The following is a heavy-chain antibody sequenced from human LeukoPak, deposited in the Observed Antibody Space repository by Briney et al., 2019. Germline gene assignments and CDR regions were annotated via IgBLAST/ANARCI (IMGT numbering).Heavy chain of an antibody. CDR3: ARGKDTVMGNRNYFDY. CDR1: GYTFNSYY. V-gene: IGHV1-46*02. Sequence: ASVKVSCKASGYTFNSYYMHWVRQAPGQGLEWMGIINPSGGSTSYAQKFQGRVTMTRDTSTSTAYMELSSLRSEDTAVYYCARGKDTVMGNRNYFDYWGQGTLVTVSS. D-gene: IGHD5-18*01. J-gene: IGHJ4*02. CDR2: INPSGGST.